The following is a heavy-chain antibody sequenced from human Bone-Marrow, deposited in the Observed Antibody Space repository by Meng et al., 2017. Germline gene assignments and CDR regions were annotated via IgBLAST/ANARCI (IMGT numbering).Heavy chain of an antibody. CDR3: VRSGRYCSSTSCYYHYYGMDV. J-gene: IGHJ6*02. CDR2: TSYDGSNT. D-gene: IGHD2-2*01. V-gene: IGHV3-30*19. Sequence: GGSLRLSCAASGFTFSSYGMHWVRQAPGKGLEWVAATSYDGSNTYYVDSVKGRFTISRDNSKNTLYLQMNSLRAEDTAVYYCVRSGRYCSSTSCYYHYYGMDVWGQGTTVTVSS. CDR1: GFTFSSYG.